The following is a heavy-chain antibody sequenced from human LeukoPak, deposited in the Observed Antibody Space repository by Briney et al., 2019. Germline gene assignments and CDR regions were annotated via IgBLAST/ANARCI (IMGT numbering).Heavy chain of an antibody. D-gene: IGHD2-21*02. V-gene: IGHV1-46*01. J-gene: IGHJ4*02. CDR3: ARGPLLGCGGDCFSFFDY. CDR2: IDPSGGST. Sequence: SVKVSCKASGYTFSTYFIHWVRQAPGQGLEWMGIIDPSGGSTTYTQKFQGRVSMARDTSTSTVYMELSSLRSEDTAVYYCARGPLLGCGGDCFSFFDYWGQGTLVTVSS. CDR1: GYTFSTYF.